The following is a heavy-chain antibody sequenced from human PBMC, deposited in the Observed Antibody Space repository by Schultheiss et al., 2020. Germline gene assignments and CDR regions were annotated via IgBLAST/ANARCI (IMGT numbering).Heavy chain of an antibody. CDR1: GFTFSSYG. D-gene: IGHD3-16*02. J-gene: IGHJ5*02. CDR2: ISYDGSNK. Sequence: GGSLRLSCAASGFTFSSYGMHWVRQAPGKGLEWVAVISYDGSNKYYADSVKGRFTISRDNSKNTLYLQMNRLRVEDTAVYHCARPNGRYLNNWFDPWGQGTLVTVSS. CDR3: ARPNGRYLNNWFDP. V-gene: IGHV3-30*03.